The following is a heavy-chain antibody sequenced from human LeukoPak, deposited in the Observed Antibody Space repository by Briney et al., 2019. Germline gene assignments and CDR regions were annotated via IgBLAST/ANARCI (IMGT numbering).Heavy chain of an antibody. V-gene: IGHV1-46*01. CDR3: ARAGVGARPTLPANY. D-gene: IGHD1-26*01. Sequence: ASVKVYCKASGYAFTSYYMHWVRQAPGQGLEWMGIINPSGGSTSYAQKFQGRVTMTRDTSTSTVYMELSSLRSEDTAVYYCARAGVGARPTLPANYWGQGTLVTVSS. J-gene: IGHJ4*02. CDR1: GYAFTSYY. CDR2: INPSGGST.